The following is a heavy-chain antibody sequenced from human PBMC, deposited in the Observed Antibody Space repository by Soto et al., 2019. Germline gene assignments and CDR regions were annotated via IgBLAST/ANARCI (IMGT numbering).Heavy chain of an antibody. CDR3: ARIRGSWYPLYYYYGMDV. V-gene: IGHV4-39*01. CDR2: IYYSGST. D-gene: IGHD6-13*01. Sequence: PETLSLTCTVSGGSLSSSSYYWGWIRQPPGKGLEWTGSIYYSGSTYYNPSLKSRVTISVDTSKNQFSLKLSSVTAADTAVYYCARIRGSWYPLYYYYGMDVWGQGTTVTVS. CDR1: GGSLSSSSYY. J-gene: IGHJ6*02.